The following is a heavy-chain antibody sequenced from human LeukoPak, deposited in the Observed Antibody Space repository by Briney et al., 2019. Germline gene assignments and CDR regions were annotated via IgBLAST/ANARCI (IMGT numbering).Heavy chain of an antibody. D-gene: IGHD2-2*01. CDR2: INHSGST. CDR1: GGSFSGYY. CDR3: ARGRKIVVVPASPRYYYYMDV. J-gene: IGHJ6*03. Sequence: SETPSLTCAVYGGSFSGYYWSWLRQPPGKGLEWIGEINHSGSTNYNPSLTSRVTISVDTSKNQFSLKLSSVTAADTAVYYCARGRKIVVVPASPRYYYYMDVWGKGTTVTVSS. V-gene: IGHV4-34*01.